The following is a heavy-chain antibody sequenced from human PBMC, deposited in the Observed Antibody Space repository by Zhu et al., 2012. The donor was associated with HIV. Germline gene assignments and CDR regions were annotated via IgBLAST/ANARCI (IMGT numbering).Heavy chain of an antibody. V-gene: IGHV4-59*11. CDR1: GGSMSSHY. CDR3: ARSVKGQLVFDS. D-gene: IGHD1-1*01. J-gene: IGHJ4*02. Sequence: QVQLQESGPQLVKPSETLSLTCTVSGGSMSSHYWNWVRQPPGEGLQWIGYMYSSGSTKYNFSLKSRVAISLEMSKNQFSLNLSSVTTADTAVYYCARSVKGQLVFDSWGQGALVTVSS. CDR2: MYSSGST.